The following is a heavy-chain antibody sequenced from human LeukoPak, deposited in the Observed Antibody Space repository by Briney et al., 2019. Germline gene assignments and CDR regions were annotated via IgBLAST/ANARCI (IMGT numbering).Heavy chain of an antibody. CDR3: ARVGRDGYNGFDY. D-gene: IGHD5-24*01. J-gene: IGHJ4*02. CDR1: GGSISSSNW. Sequence: PSETLSLTCAVSGGSISSSNWWSWVRQPPGKGLEWIGEIYHSGSTNYNPSLKSRVTISVDKSKNQFSLKLSSVTAADTAVYYCARVGRDGYNGFDYWGQGTLVTVSS. V-gene: IGHV4-4*02. CDR2: IYHSGST.